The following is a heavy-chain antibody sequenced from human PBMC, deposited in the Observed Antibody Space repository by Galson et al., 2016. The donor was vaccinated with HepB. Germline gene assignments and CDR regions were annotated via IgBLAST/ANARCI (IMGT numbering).Heavy chain of an antibody. CDR3: AGPALGGPTTDY. D-gene: IGHD2-15*01. CDR1: GYTFTDYY. V-gene: IGHV1-2*02. CDR2: VNPNSGGT. J-gene: IGHJ4*02. Sequence: SVKVSCKASGYTFTDYYMYWVRQAPGQGLEWMGWVNPNSGGTIYAQEFQGRVTMTRDTSISTAYMELSRLRSDDTAVYYCAGPALGGPTTDYWGQGTLVTVSS.